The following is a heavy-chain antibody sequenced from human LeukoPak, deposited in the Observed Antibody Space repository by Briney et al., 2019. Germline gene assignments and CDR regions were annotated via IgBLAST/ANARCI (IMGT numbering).Heavy chain of an antibody. CDR2: ISGSSRST. CDR3: ARAIPSGYYGTYYFDF. J-gene: IGHJ4*02. CDR1: GFTFDDYA. Sequence: GRSLRLSCAASGFTFDDYAMHWVRQAPGKGLDWVSAISGSSRSTYHAESVKGRCTISRNNSKSTMSLQMNSLTAEDTAIYYCARAIPSGYYGTYYFDFWGQGTLVTVSS. D-gene: IGHD1-26*01. V-gene: IGHV3-23*01.